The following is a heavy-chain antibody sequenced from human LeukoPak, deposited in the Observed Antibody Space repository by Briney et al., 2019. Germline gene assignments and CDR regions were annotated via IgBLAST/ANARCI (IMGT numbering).Heavy chain of an antibody. CDR3: ASGIEVGPIYFDY. V-gene: IGHV3-66*01. Sequence: HSGGSLRLSCAASGFTVSSKYMSWVRQAPGKGLEWVSVIYSGGNTYYADSVKGRFTISRDNSKNTVNLQMNSLRAEDTVVYYCASGIEVGPIYFDYWGQGTLVTVSS. D-gene: IGHD6-19*01. J-gene: IGHJ4*02. CDR1: GFTVSSKY. CDR2: IYSGGNT.